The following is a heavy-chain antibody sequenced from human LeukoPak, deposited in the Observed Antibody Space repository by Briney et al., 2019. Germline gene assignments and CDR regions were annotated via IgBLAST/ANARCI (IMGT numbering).Heavy chain of an antibody. J-gene: IGHJ2*01. CDR1: GFTFDDYA. V-gene: IGHV3-9*01. D-gene: IGHD3-22*01. Sequence: GGSLRLSCAASGFTFDDYAMHWVRQAPGKGLEWVSGISWNSGSIGYADSVKGRFTISRDNAKNSLYLQMNSLRAEDTALYYCAKDRGIDYDSSGYPGCFDLWGRGTLVTVSS. CDR3: AKDRGIDYDSSGYPGCFDL. CDR2: ISWNSGSI.